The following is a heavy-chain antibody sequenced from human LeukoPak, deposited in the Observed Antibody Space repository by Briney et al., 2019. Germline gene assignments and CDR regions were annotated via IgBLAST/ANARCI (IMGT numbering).Heavy chain of an antibody. J-gene: IGHJ4*02. CDR1: GGSISSYY. D-gene: IGHD6-19*01. V-gene: IGHV4-59*08. CDR3: ARAVSGRFDY. Sequence: SETLSLTCTVSGGSISSYYWSWIRQPPGKGLEWIGYIYYSGTTNYNPSLKSRVTISVDTSKDQFSLKLSSVTAADTAIYYCARAVSGRFDYWGQGTLVTVSS. CDR2: IYYSGTT.